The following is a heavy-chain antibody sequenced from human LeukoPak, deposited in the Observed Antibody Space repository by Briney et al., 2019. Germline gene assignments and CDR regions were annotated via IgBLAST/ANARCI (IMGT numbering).Heavy chain of an antibody. Sequence: GGSLRLSCAASGFTFSSYAMSWVRQAPGKGLEWVSAISGSGGSTYYADSVKGRFTISRDKSKNTLYLQMNSLRAEDTAVYYCAKDFTRNWNPFDYWGQGTLVTVSS. V-gene: IGHV3-23*01. J-gene: IGHJ4*02. CDR2: ISGSGGST. CDR3: AKDFTRNWNPFDY. D-gene: IGHD1-1*01. CDR1: GFTFSSYA.